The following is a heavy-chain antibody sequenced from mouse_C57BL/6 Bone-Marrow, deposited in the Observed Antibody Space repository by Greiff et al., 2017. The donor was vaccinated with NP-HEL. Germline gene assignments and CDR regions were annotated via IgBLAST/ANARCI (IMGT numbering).Heavy chain of an antibody. J-gene: IGHJ1*03. CDR2: IDPETGGT. CDR3: TRSTVVATKDWYFDV. D-gene: IGHD1-1*01. Sequence: QVQLQQSGAELVRPGASVTLSCKASGYTFTDYEMHWVKQTPVHGLEWIGAIDPETGGTAYNQKFKGKAILTADKSSSTAYMELRSLTSEDSAVYYCTRSTVVATKDWYFDVWGTGTTVTVSS. V-gene: IGHV1-15*01. CDR1: GYTFTDYE.